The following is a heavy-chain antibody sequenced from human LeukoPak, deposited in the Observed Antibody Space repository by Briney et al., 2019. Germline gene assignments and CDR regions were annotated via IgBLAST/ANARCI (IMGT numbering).Heavy chain of an antibody. Sequence: GGSLRLSCAASGFTFSSYAMHWVRQAPGKGLEWVAVISYDGSNKYYADSVKGRFTISRDNAKNSLYLQMNSLRAEDTAVYYCARDWNVWGQGTTVTVSS. CDR2: ISYDGSNK. D-gene: IGHD3-3*01. J-gene: IGHJ6*02. V-gene: IGHV3-30-3*01. CDR1: GFTFSSYA. CDR3: ARDWNV.